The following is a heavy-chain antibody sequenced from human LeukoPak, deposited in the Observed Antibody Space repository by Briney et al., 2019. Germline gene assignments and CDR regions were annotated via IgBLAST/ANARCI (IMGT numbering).Heavy chain of an antibody. CDR3: ARSNPFPYYYDSSGD. CDR2: IYHSGST. Sequence: NPSETLSLTCTVSGDSITSDTYYWGWIRQPPGKGLEWIGEIYHSGSTNYNPSLKSRVTISVDTSKNQFSLKLSSVTAADTAVYYCARSNPFPYYYDSSGDWGQGTLVTVSS. D-gene: IGHD3-22*01. CDR1: GDSITSDTYY. J-gene: IGHJ4*02. V-gene: IGHV4-39*07.